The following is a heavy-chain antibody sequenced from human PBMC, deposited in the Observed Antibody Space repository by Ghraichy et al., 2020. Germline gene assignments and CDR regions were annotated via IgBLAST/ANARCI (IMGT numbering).Heavy chain of an antibody. J-gene: IGHJ4*02. Sequence: SETLSLTCTVSGGSISSGSYYWSWFRQPAWKGLEWFGRIYTSGSTNSNPSLKGRVTISIDTSKNQFSQRRYSVTAADTSVYYCARVLTDGNYVDYWCQGTLVNVAS. CDR1: GGSISSGSYY. V-gene: IGHV4-61*02. CDR3: ARVLTDGNYVDY. D-gene: IGHD1-14*01. CDR2: IYTSGST.